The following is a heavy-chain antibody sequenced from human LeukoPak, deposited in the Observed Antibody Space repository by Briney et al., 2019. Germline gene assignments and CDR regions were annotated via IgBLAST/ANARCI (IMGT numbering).Heavy chain of an antibody. J-gene: IGHJ6*03. CDR2: IYNSGST. D-gene: IGHD3-10*01. CDR3: ARSITMVRGITHYYYMDV. Sequence: SETLSLTCTVSGGSISSYYWNWIRQPPRKGLEWIGYIYNSGSTNNNPSLKSRVTISVDTSKKQFSLKLSSVTAADTAVYYCARSITMVRGITHYYYMDVWGKGTTVTISS. V-gene: IGHV4-59*01. CDR1: GGSISSYY.